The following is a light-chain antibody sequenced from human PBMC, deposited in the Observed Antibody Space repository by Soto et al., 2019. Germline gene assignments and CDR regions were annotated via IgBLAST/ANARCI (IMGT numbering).Light chain of an antibody. Sequence: QSALAQPPSASGSLGQSVTISCTGTSSDVGAYNYVSWYQQHPGKAPKLMIYEVTRRPSGVPDRFSGSKSGNTASLGVSGLQAEDEADYYCCSYADNTDYVFGTGTKVNVL. V-gene: IGLV2-8*01. CDR1: SSDVGAYNY. J-gene: IGLJ1*01. CDR2: EVT. CDR3: CSYADNTDYV.